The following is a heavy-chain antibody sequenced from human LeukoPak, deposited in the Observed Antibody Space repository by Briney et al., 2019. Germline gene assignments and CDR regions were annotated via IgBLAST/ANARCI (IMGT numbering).Heavy chain of an antibody. J-gene: IGHJ4*02. CDR1: GYTFTGYY. CDR3: AGVLAELPQTR. CDR2: INPNSCGT. D-gene: IGHD3-3*02. V-gene: IGHV1-2*02. Sequence: ASVKVSCKASGYTFTGYYMHWVRQATGQGLEWMGWINPNSCGTNYAQKFQGRVTMTRDTSISTAYMELSRLSSDDTAVYYCAGVLAELPQTRWGQGTLVTVSS.